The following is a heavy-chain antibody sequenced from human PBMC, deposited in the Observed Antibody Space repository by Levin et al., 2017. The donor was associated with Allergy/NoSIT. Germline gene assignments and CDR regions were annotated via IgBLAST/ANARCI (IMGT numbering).Heavy chain of an antibody. CDR1: GYTFTNFG. J-gene: IGHJ4*02. Sequence: GESLKISCKASGYTFTNFGITWVRQVPGQGLQWLGWINPKTGNSKSAQNFQGRLTMTTDSVTESAYLELTSLTSGDTAIYYRAREITYYHSSGSDSHEEWYFDYWGPGTLVTVSS. V-gene: IGHV1-18*01. CDR2: INPKTGNS. D-gene: IGHD3-10*01. CDR3: AREITYYHSSGSDSHEEWYFDY.